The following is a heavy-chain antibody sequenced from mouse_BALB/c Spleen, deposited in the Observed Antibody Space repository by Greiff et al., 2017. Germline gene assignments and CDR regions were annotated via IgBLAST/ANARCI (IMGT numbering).Heavy chain of an antibody. J-gene: IGHJ2*01. V-gene: IGHV14-4*02. CDR2: IDPENGDT. CDR1: GFNIKDYY. D-gene: IGHD1-1*01. CDR3: NDYYYGSSPFDY. Sequence: VQLQQSGAELVRSGASVKLSCTASGFNIKDYYMHWVKQRPEQGLEWIGWIDPENGDTEYAPKFQGKATMTADTSSNTAYLQLSSLTSEDTAVYYCNDYYYGSSPFDYWGQGTTLTVSS.